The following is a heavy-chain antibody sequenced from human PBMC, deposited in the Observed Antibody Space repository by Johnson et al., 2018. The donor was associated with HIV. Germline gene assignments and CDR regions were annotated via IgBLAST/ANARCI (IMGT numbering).Heavy chain of an antibody. CDR1: GFTFSSYG. CDR2: IWYDGSNK. J-gene: IGHJ3*02. V-gene: IGHV3-33*06. D-gene: IGHD1-26*01. Sequence: QVQLVESGGGVVQPERSLRLSCAASGFTFSSYGMHWVRQAPGKGLEWVAIIWYDGSNKYYADSVKGRFTISRDNSKNTLYLQMNSLRTEDTAVYYCAKDRGELLSPDAFDIWGQGTMVTVSS. CDR3: AKDRGELLSPDAFDI.